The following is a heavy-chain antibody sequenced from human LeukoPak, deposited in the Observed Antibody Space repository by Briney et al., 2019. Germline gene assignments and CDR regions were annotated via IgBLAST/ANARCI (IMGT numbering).Heavy chain of an antibody. D-gene: IGHD6-19*01. CDR2: IIPIFGTA. V-gene: IGHV1-69*13. Sequence: SVKVSCKASGYTFTGYYMHWVRQAPGQGLEWMGGIIPIFGTANYAQKFQGRVTITADESTSTAYMELSSLRSDDTAVYYCARDSSGYSSGWYPDYWGQGTLVTVSS. CDR3: ARDSSGYSSGWYPDY. J-gene: IGHJ4*02. CDR1: GYTFTGYY.